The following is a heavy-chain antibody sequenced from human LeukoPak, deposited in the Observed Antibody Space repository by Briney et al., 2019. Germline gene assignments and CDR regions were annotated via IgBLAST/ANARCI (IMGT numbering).Heavy chain of an antibody. CDR3: AKTQAGVFRVRQSYYYMDV. CDR1: GFTFSSYG. D-gene: IGHD3-10*01. V-gene: IGHV3-30*18. Sequence: GGSLRLSCAASGFTFSSYGMHWVRQAPGKGLEWVAVTSYDGSNKDYAESVKGRFTISRDNSKNTLYLQMNSLRAEDTAVYYCAKTQAGVFRVRQSYYYMDVWGKGTTVTVSS. J-gene: IGHJ6*03. CDR2: TSYDGSNK.